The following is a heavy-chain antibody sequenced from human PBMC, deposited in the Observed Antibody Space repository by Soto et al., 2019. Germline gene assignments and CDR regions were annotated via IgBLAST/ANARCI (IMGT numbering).Heavy chain of an antibody. Sequence: GGSLRLSCAASGFTFSSYAMSWVRQAPGKGLEWVSAISGSGGSTYYADSVKGRFTISRDNSKNTLYLQMNSLRAEDTAVYYCAKIWFGELLPDDAFDIWGQGTMVTVS. CDR1: GFTFSSYA. CDR2: ISGSGGST. V-gene: IGHV3-23*01. CDR3: AKIWFGELLPDDAFDI. D-gene: IGHD3-10*01. J-gene: IGHJ3*02.